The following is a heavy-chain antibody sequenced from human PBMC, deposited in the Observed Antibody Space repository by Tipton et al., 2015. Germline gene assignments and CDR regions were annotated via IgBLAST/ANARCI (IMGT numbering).Heavy chain of an antibody. J-gene: IGHJ3*01. CDR1: GFTFSDYY. Sequence: SLRLSCAASGFTFSDYYMSWIRQAPGKGLEWVSHISSSGSTIYYAGSVKGRFTISRDNAKNSLYLQMNSLRAEDTAVYYCAGDYYDTSGPPSWGQGTMVTVSS. D-gene: IGHD3-22*01. CDR2: ISSSGSTI. CDR3: AGDYYDTSGPPS. V-gene: IGHV3-11*01.